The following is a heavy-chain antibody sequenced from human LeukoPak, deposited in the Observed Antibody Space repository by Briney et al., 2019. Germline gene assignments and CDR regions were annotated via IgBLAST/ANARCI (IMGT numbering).Heavy chain of an antibody. V-gene: IGHV3-74*01. CDR3: ARDWFDGSGWTLDY. CDR2: INSDGSST. D-gene: IGHD6-19*01. CDR1: GFTFSNYW. J-gene: IGHJ4*02. Sequence: GGSLRLSCAASGFTFSNYWMHWVRQAPGKGLVWVSRINSDGSSTSYADSVKGRFTISRDNAKNSLYLQMNSLRAEDTAVYYCARDWFDGSGWTLDYWGQGTLVTVSS.